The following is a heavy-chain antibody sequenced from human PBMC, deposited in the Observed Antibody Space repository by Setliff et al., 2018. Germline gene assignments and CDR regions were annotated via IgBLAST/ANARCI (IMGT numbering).Heavy chain of an antibody. CDR1: GFAFSTYA. V-gene: IGHV3-30-3*01. D-gene: IGHD4-17*01. CDR2: ISYDGSNK. CDR3: ARDSTTVTTLDY. Sequence: GGSLRLSCAASGFAFSTYAVSWVRQTPGKGLEWVAVISYDGSNKHYADSVKGRFTISRDNSKNMTYLQMSSLRAEDTAVYYCARDSTTVTTLDYWGQGTLVTVS. J-gene: IGHJ4*02.